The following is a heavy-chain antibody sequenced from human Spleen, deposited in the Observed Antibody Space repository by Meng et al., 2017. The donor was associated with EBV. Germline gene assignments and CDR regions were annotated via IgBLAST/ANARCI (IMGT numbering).Heavy chain of an antibody. V-gene: IGHV4-39*07. D-gene: IGHD2-15*01. J-gene: IGHJ4*02. Sequence: QLQLQESGPGLVKPSETLSLTFTVSGGSISSSTYYWGWIRQPPGKGLEWIGSIYYSGSTDYTPSLKTRVTISLDTSKNQFSLKLTSVTAADTAVFYCARDVGYYFDFWGQGTLVTVSS. CDR1: GGSISSSTYY. CDR2: IYYSGST. CDR3: ARDVGYYFDF.